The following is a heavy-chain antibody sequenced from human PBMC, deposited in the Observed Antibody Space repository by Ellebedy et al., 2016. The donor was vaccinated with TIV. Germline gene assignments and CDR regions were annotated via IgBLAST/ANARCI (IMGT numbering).Heavy chain of an antibody. CDR1: GYTFTGYY. V-gene: IGHV1-2*02. D-gene: IGHD5-18*01. J-gene: IGHJ4*02. CDR3: ARDVGYSYGGGAFDY. Sequence: ASVKVSCKASGYTFTGYYIHWVRQAPGQGLEWMGWIKPSTGGTNYAQKFQGRGTMSRDTSSNTAYMELSRLTSDDTAVYYCARDVGYSYGGGAFDYWGQGTLVSVSS. CDR2: IKPSTGGT.